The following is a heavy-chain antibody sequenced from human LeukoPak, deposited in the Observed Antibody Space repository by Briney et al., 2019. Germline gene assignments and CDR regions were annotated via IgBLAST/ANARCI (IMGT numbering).Heavy chain of an antibody. Sequence: EALSLTCTVSGGSISSYYWSWIRQPPGKGLEWIGYIYYSGSTNYNPSLKSRVTISVDTSKNQFSLKLSSVTAADTAVCYCARDRHSHWGFDYWGQGTLVTVSS. CDR3: ARDRHSHWGFDY. CDR2: IYYSGST. J-gene: IGHJ4*02. CDR1: GGSISSYY. V-gene: IGHV4-59*01. D-gene: IGHD7-27*01.